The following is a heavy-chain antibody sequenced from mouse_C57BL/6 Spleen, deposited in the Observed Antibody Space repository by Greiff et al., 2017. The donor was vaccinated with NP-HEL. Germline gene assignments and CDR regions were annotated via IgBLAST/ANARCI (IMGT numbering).Heavy chain of an antibody. V-gene: IGHV1-55*01. CDR1: GYTFTSYW. D-gene: IGHD1-1*01. J-gene: IGHJ4*01. CDR2: IYPGSGST. CDR3: ARGPLYYGSSYAMDY. Sequence: QVQLQQSGAELVKPGASVKMSCKASGYTFTSYWITWVKQRPGQGLEWIGDIYPGSGSTNYNEKFKSKATLTVDTSSSTAYMQLSSLTSEDSAVYYCARGPLYYGSSYAMDYWGQGTSVTVSS.